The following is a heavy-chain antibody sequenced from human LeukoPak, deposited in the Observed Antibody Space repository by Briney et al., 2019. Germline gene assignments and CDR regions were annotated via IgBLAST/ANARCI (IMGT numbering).Heavy chain of an antibody. CDR1: GFAFRTYD. D-gene: IGHD1-26*01. CDR3: AKLIDSGSYLHPFDY. Sequence: GGPLRLSCAAFGFAFRTYDTHWVRQAPGRGLEWVAFVRYDGSDKFYADSVNGRFTISRDDSKSTIYLQMNSLRAEDTAVYYCAKLIDSGSYLHPFDYWGQGTLVTVSS. J-gene: IGHJ4*02. V-gene: IGHV3-30*02. CDR2: VRYDGSDK.